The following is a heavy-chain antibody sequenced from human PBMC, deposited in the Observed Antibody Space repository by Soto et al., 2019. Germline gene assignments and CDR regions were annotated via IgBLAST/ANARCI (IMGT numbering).Heavy chain of an antibody. CDR2: IYYSGST. CDR3: ASDDPYGSGSFFDY. J-gene: IGHJ4*01. Sequence: QVQLQESGPGLVKPSETLSLTCTVSGGSISSYYWSWIRQPPGKGLEWIGYIYYSGSTNYNPSLKSRVTISVDTSKNQFSLKLISVTAADTAVYYCASDDPYGSGSFFDYWGHGTLVTVSS. CDR1: GGSISSYY. V-gene: IGHV4-59*01. D-gene: IGHD3-10*01.